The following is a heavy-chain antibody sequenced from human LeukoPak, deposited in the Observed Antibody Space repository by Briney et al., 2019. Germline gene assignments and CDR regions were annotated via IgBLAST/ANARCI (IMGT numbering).Heavy chain of an antibody. CDR2: IYPGDSDT. V-gene: IGHV5-51*01. D-gene: IGHD1-26*01. CDR1: GYSFTSYC. Sequence: PGESLKIFCKGSGYSFTSYCIGWVRQMPGKGLEWMGIIYPGDSDTRYSPSFQGQVTISADKSISTAYLQWSSLKASDTAMYYCARRIGPNLRNWFDPWGQGTLATVSS. CDR3: ARRIGPNLRNWFDP. J-gene: IGHJ5*02.